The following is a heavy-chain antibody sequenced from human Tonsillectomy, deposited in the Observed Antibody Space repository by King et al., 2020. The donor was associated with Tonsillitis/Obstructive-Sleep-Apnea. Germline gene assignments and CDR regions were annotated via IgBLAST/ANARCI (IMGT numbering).Heavy chain of an antibody. V-gene: IGHV3-49*04. Sequence: VQLVESGGGLVQPGRSLKLSCTVSGFRFGDYALSWVRQAPGKGLEWVSFIRSKRYGGTIEYAASVNGRFTISRDDSRGIAYLQMNSLKTEDTAVYYCTREATIAPYGMDVWGQGTTVTVSS. CDR1: GFRFGDYA. D-gene: IGHD5-12*01. CDR2: IRSKRYGGTI. CDR3: TREATIAPYGMDV. J-gene: IGHJ6*02.